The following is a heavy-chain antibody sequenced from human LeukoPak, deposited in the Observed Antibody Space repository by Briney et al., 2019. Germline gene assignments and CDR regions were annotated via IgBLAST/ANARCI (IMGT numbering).Heavy chain of an antibody. D-gene: IGHD3-16*01. V-gene: IGHV4-34*01. Sequence: SETLSLTCAVYGGSFSGYYWSWIRQPPGKGLEWIGEINHSGSTNYNPSLKSRVTISVDTSKNQFSLKLSSVTAADTAVYYCASARLRLGKKANRSPYYFDYWGQGTLVTVSS. CDR1: GGSFSGYY. J-gene: IGHJ4*02. CDR3: ASARLRLGKKANRSPYYFDY. CDR2: INHSGST.